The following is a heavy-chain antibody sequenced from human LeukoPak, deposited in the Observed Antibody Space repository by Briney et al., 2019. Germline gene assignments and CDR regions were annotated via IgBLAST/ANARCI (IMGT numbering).Heavy chain of an antibody. V-gene: IGHV1-2*04. D-gene: IGHD3-9*01. CDR1: GYTFTGYY. CDR2: INPNSGGT. CDR3: ARGRNYDILTGYYDP. J-gene: IGHJ5*02. Sequence: ASVKVSCKASGYTFTGYYMHWVRQAPGQGLEWMGWINPNSGGTNYAQKFQGWVTMTRDTSISTAYMELSRLRSDGTAVYYCARGRNYDILTGYYDPWGQGTLVTVSS.